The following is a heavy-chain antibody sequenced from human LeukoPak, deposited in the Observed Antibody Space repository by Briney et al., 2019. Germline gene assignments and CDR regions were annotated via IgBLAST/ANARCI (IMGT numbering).Heavy chain of an antibody. CDR1: RFTVSSNY. CDR3: ARGPYSSGWYGFDL. D-gene: IGHD6-19*01. J-gene: IGHJ5*02. Sequence: GESLRLSCAASRFTVSSNYMSWVRQAPGKGLEWVSVIYNGGTTYYADSVKDRFTMSRDNSKNTLSLQMNSLRAEDTAVYYCARGPYSSGWYGFDLWGQGTLVTVSS. V-gene: IGHV3-66*01. CDR2: IYNGGTT.